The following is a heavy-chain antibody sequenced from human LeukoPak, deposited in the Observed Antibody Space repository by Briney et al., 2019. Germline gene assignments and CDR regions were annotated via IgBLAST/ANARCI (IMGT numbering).Heavy chain of an antibody. Sequence: LTGGSLRLSCAASGFTFSSYSMNWARQAPGKGLEWVSYITYSSSIIYYADSVKGRFTISRDNAKNSLFLQMNSLRAEDTAVYYCARDRLHYGEYEKTFDHWGHGTLVTVSS. CDR2: ITYSSSII. V-gene: IGHV3-48*01. CDR1: GFTFSSYS. CDR3: ARDRLHYGEYEKTFDH. J-gene: IGHJ4*01. D-gene: IGHD4-17*01.